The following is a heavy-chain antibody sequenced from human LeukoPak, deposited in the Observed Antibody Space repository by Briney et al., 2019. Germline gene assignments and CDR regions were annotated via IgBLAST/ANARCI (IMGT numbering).Heavy chain of an antibody. CDR2: ISGSGGST. D-gene: IGHD3-22*01. V-gene: IGHV3-23*01. J-gene: IGHJ6*04. Sequence: VGSLRLSCAASGFTFSSYAMSWVRQAPGKGLEWVSAISGSGGSTYYADSVKGRFTISRDNSKNTLYLQMNSLRAEDTAVYYCAKLTDSSGYYYSVDVWGKGTTVTVSS. CDR1: GFTFSSYA. CDR3: AKLTDSSGYYYSVDV.